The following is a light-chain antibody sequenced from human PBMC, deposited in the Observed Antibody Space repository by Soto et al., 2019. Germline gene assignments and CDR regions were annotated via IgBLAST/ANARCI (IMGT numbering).Light chain of an antibody. CDR2: DVS. CDR1: SSDVGGYKY. Sequence: QSVLTQPASVSGSPGQSITISCTGTSSDVGGYKYVSWYQQYSGKAPKLMIYDVSNRPSGVSNRFSGSKSGNTASLTISGLQAEDEAAYYCSSYTSSSTKVFGGGTKLTVL. V-gene: IGLV2-14*01. J-gene: IGLJ2*01. CDR3: SSYTSSSTKV.